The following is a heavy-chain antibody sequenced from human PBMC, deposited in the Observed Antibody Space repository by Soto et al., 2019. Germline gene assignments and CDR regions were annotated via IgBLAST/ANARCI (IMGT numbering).Heavy chain of an antibody. CDR3: AREADHAFDV. J-gene: IGHJ3*01. D-gene: IGHD6-13*01. CDR2: ITSASSYI. V-gene: IGHV3-21*01. CDR1: GFTFSSDP. Sequence: GGSLRLSCAASGFTFSSDPLHWVRQAPGKGLEWVATITSASSYIYYADSVKGLFTISKDNANHSLYLQMNSLRAEDTAVYYCAREADHAFDVRCHGTMVTVSS.